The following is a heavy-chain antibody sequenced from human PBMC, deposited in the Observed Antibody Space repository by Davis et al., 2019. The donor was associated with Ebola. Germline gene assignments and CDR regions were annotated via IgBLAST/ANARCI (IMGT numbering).Heavy chain of an antibody. CDR2: MNKDGSRI. CDR3: AKDFGGPVDS. V-gene: IGHV3-74*01. J-gene: IGHJ4*02. CDR1: GFRLSTYW. D-gene: IGHD3-16*01. Sequence: PGGSLRLSCAASGFRLSTYWMHWVRQAPGKGLVWVARMNKDGSRIDYADSVRGRFTISRDTAKNTLFLQMNNLRAEDTAIYYCAKDFGGPVDSWGQGTLVVVSS.